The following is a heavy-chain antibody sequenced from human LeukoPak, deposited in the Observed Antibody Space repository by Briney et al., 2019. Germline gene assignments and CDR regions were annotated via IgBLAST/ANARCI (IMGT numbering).Heavy chain of an antibody. D-gene: IGHD6-13*01. CDR2: IYYSGST. CDR1: GGSIRSYY. J-gene: IGHJ4*02. Sequence: SETLSLACTVSGGSIRSYYWSWIRQPPGKGLEWIGYIYYSGSTNYNPSLKSRVTISVDTSKNQFSLRLSSVTAADTAVYYCARVTGYVMEDYFDYWGQGTLVTVSS. V-gene: IGHV4-59*01. CDR3: ARVTGYVMEDYFDY.